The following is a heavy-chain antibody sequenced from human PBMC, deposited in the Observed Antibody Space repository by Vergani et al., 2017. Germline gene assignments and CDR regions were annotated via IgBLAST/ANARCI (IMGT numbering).Heavy chain of an antibody. CDR2: IIPIFGTA. CDR1: GGTFSSYA. J-gene: IGHJ5*02. V-gene: IGHV1-69*06. Sequence: QVQLVQSGAEVKKPGSSVKVSCKASGGTFSSYAISWVRQAPGQGLEWMGGIIPIFGTANYAQKFQGRVTITADKSTSTAYMELSSLRSEDTAVYYCATGNPGVRFLEWLFRFDPWGQGTLVTVSS. CDR3: ATGNPGVRFLEWLFRFDP. D-gene: IGHD3-3*01.